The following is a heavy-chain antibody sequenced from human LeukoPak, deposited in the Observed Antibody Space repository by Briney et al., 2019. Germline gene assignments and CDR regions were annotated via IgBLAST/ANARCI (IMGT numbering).Heavy chain of an antibody. CDR1: GGTFSSYA. D-gene: IGHD3-10*01. J-gene: IGHJ4*02. V-gene: IGHV1-2*07. CDR2: IHPRSGET. CDR3: ARDGEYGTGSYYRGCFDY. Sequence: ASVTVSFKASGGTFSSYAISWVRQAPGQGLEWMGWIHPRSGETNYAYKFRGRVTMTRDTSISTTYMDLGSLGSDDTAVYYCARDGEYGTGSYYRGCFDYWGQGTLVTVSS.